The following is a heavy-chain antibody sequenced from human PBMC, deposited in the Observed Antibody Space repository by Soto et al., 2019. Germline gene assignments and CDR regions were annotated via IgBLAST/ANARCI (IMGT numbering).Heavy chain of an antibody. CDR1: GFSFRTYA. Sequence: AGGSLRLSCTASGFSFRTYAMTWFRQAPGKGLEWVSAISGSAGTFYATSVKGRFTISRDNSRSTVYLEMHSLRAEDSAIYYCAQTPFFDNWGQGTLVTVSS. V-gene: IGHV3-23*01. CDR2: ISGSAGT. J-gene: IGHJ4*02. CDR3: AQTPFFDN.